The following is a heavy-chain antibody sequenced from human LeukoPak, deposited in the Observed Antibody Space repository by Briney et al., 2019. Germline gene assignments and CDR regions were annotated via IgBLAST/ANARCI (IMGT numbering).Heavy chain of an antibody. CDR1: RCSFSRYA. V-gene: IGHV1-69*01. J-gene: IGHJ4*02. CDR2: IILHFGTA. D-gene: IGHD3-10*01. CDR3: ARGFTYGSGFGY. Sequence: SVQVPCKASRCSFSRYAISWVRQAPGQGLEWMGGIILHFGTANYAQNFQGRVTITADESTSTAYMELSSLRSADTAVYYCARGFTYGSGFGYWGQGTLVTVSS.